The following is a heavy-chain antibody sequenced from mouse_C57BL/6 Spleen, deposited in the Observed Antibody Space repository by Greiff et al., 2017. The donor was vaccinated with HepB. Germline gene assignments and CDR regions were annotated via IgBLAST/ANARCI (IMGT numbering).Heavy chain of an antibody. CDR2: IDPSDSYT. V-gene: IGHV1-50*01. D-gene: IGHD2-4*01. CDR1: GYTFTSYW. Sequence: VQLQQSGAELVKPGASVKLSCKASGYTFTSYWMQWVKQRPGQGLEWIGEIDPSDSYTNYNQKFKGKATLTVDTSSSTAYMQLSSLTSEDSAVYYCARDDYDPYYAMDYWGQGTSVTVSS. CDR3: ARDDYDPYYAMDY. J-gene: IGHJ4*01.